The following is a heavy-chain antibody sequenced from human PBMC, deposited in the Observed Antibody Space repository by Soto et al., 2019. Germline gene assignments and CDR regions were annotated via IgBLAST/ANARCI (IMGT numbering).Heavy chain of an antibody. CDR2: ISSSSSTI. J-gene: IGHJ4*02. Sequence: GGSLRLSCAASGFTFSSYSMNWVRQAPGKGLEWVSYISSSSSTIYYADSVKGRFTISRDNAKNSLYLQMNSLRAEDTAVYYCARDGGWDHFIPTYAMSSSWFHFDYWGQGTLVTVSS. CDR3: ARDGGWDHFIPTYAMSSSWFHFDY. CDR1: GFTFSSYS. D-gene: IGHD6-13*01. V-gene: IGHV3-48*04.